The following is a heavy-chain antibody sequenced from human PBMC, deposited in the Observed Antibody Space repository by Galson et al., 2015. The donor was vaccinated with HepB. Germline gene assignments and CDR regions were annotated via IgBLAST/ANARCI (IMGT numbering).Heavy chain of an antibody. V-gene: IGHV3-23*01. D-gene: IGHD6-13*01. CDR1: GFTFSSYA. CDR3: AKSYRRSIAAAGNLFDY. CDR2: ISGSGGST. J-gene: IGHJ4*02. Sequence: SLRLSCAASGFTFSSYAMSWVRQAPGKGLEWVSAISGSGGSTYYADSVKGRFTISRDNSKNTLYLQMNSLRAEDTAVYYCAKSYRRSIAAAGNLFDYWGQGTLVTVSS.